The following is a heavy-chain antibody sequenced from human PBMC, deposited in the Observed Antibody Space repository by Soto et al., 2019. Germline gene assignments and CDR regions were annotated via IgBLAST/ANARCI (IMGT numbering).Heavy chain of an antibody. J-gene: IGHJ5*02. CDR1: GGSIRSGDYY. V-gene: IGHV4-30-4*01. CDR3: ARGPNYYNSARGWIDH. Sequence: QVQLQESGPGLVKPSQTLSLTCTVSGGSIRSGDYYWSWIRQPPGKGLEWIGYIYYSGGTYYNPSLKSRGIISVDTSKNQFSLKLTSVSAADTAVYYCARGPNYYNSARGWIDHWGQGTLVTVSS. CDR2: IYYSGGT. D-gene: IGHD3-10*01.